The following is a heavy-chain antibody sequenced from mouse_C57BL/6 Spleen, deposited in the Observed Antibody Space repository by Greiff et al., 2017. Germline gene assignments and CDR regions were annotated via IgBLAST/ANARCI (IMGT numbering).Heavy chain of an antibody. Sequence: QVQLKESGPGLVQPSQSLSITCTVSGFSLTSYGVHWVRQSPGKGLEWLGVIWSGGSTDYNAAFISRLSISKDNSKGQVFFKMNSLQADDTAIYYCARRTTVVRGYFDVWGTGTTVTVSS. CDR2: IWSGGST. V-gene: IGHV2-2*01. D-gene: IGHD1-1*01. CDR1: GFSLTSYG. J-gene: IGHJ1*03. CDR3: ARRTTVVRGYFDV.